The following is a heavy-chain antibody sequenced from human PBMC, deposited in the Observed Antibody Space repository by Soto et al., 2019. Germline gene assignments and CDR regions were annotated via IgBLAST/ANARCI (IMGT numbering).Heavy chain of an antibody. CDR3: ATAGVTYCGGDCISHRFDY. D-gene: IGHD2-21*01. J-gene: IGHJ4*02. Sequence: QVQLQESGPGLVKPSQPLSLTCTVSGGSISSGGYYWSWIRQHPGKGLEWTGYIDYSGSTYYNPSLKSRVTMSADTSKHQSSPKLSSVTAADPAVFYCATAGVTYCGGDCISHRFDYWGQGTLVTVSS. CDR1: GGSISSGGYY. CDR2: IDYSGST. V-gene: IGHV4-31*03.